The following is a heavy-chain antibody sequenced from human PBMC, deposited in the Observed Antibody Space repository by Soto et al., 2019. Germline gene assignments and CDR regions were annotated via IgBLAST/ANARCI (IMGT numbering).Heavy chain of an antibody. CDR1: GGSISTYY. CDR3: ARQSLEGGYFNRYDY. CDR2: IHNSGST. D-gene: IGHD3-22*01. J-gene: IGHJ4*02. V-gene: IGHV4-59*01. Sequence: SETLSLTCSVSGGSISTYYWSWIRQTPGKGLEWIGYIHNSGSTYYSPSLKSRVTISVDTSKNQFSLNLSSVTAADTAVYYCARQSLEGGYFNRYDYWGQGTPVTSPQ.